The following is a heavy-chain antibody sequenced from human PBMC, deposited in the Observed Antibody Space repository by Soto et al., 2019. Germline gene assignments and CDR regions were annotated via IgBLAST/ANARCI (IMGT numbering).Heavy chain of an antibody. CDR3: ASAVCSGGSCSLDY. D-gene: IGHD2-15*01. V-gene: IGHV3-30-3*01. CDR1: GFTFSSYA. Sequence: LRLSCAASGFTFSSYAMHWVRQAPGKGLEWVAVISYDGSNKYYADSVKGRFTISRDNSKNTLYLQMNSLRAEDTAVYYCASAVCSGGSCSLDYWGQGTLVTVSS. CDR2: ISYDGSNK. J-gene: IGHJ4*02.